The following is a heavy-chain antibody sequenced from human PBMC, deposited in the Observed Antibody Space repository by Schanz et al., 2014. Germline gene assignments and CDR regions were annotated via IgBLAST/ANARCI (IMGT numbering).Heavy chain of an antibody. V-gene: IGHV3-30*02. CDR3: AKIGYGGLLNYYIDH. J-gene: IGHJ4*02. Sequence: QVRLVESGGGVVQPGGSLRLSCAASGFTFSTTGMHWVRQAPGKGLVWVTYIRYDGSNKYYADSVKGRFTISRDNSKNTLYLQMSSLRAEDTAVYYCAKIGYGGLLNYYIDHWGQGTLVTVSS. D-gene: IGHD3-16*01. CDR2: IRYDGSNK. CDR1: GFTFSTTG.